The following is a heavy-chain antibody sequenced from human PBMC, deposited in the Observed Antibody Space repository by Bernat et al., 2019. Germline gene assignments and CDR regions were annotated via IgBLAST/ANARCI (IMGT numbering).Heavy chain of an antibody. D-gene: IGHD3-22*01. CDR2: IRDDGSNK. CDR1: GFTFSSYG. CDR3: AKAPSYDSSGFFDY. V-gene: IGHV3-30*02. Sequence: QVQLVESGGGVVQPGGSPRLSCAASGFTFSSYGMHWVRQAPGKGLEWVAFIRDDGSNKYYADSVKGRFTISRDKSKNTLYLQMNSLGAEETAVYYCAKAPSYDSSGFFDYWGQGTLVTVSS. J-gene: IGHJ4*02.